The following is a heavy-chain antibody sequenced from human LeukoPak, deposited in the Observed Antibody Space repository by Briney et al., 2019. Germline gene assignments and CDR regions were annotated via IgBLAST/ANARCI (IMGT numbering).Heavy chain of an antibody. J-gene: IGHJ4*02. CDR2: IIPICGTA. CDR3: ATDDGSGSYYNGNFDY. Sequence: GGSLRLSCEASGFTFSSYAISWVRQAPGQGLEWMGGIIPICGTANYAQKFQGRVTITADESTSTAYMELSSLRSEDTAVYYCATDDGSGSYYNGNFDYWGQGTLVTVSS. CDR1: GFTFSSYA. D-gene: IGHD3-10*01. V-gene: IGHV1-69*01.